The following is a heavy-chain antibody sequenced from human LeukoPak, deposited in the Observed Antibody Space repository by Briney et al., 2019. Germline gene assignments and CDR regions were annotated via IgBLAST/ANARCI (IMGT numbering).Heavy chain of an antibody. CDR2: INTKSGGT. J-gene: IGHJ5*02. D-gene: IGHD1-26*01. V-gene: IGHV1-2*02. CDR1: GYTFTGYY. CDR3: ARDAALIAGATTLIWFDP. Sequence: GASVKVSCKASGYTFTGYYMHWVRQAPGQGLAWMGWINTKSGGTNYAQKFQGRVTMTRDTSISTAYMELSRLRSDDTAVYYCARDAALIAGATTLIWFDPWGQGTLVTVSS.